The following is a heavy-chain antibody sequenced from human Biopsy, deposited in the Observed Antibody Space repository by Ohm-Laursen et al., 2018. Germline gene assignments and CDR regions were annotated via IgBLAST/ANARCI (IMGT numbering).Heavy chain of an antibody. CDR1: GFRFSSYG. V-gene: IGHV3-74*01. CDR3: ARDASQGFDS. CDR2: SNTDGSHT. Sequence: GSLRLSCTASGFRFSSYGMHWVRQAPGKGLVWVPRSNTDGSHTNYADSVKGRFTTSTDNAKNTLYLYMSSLTVEDTAVYFCARDASQGFDSWGQGTLVTVSS. J-gene: IGHJ5*01.